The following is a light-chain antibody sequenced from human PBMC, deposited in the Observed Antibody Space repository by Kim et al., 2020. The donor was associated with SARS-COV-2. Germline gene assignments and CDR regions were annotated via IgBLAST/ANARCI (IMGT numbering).Light chain of an antibody. CDR2: LNSDGSH. CDR1: SGHSRNA. Sequence: QPVLTQSPSASASLGASVKLTCTLSSGHSRNAIAWHQQQPERGPRYLMKLNSDGSHTKGDGIPDRFSGSSSGAERYLTISSLRSEDEADYSCQTWDTVIPVFGGGTQLTVL. J-gene: IGLJ3*02. CDR3: QTWDTVIPV. V-gene: IGLV4-69*01.